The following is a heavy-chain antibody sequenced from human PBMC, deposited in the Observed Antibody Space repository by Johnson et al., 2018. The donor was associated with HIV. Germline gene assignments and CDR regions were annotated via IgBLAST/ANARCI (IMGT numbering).Heavy chain of an antibody. J-gene: IGHJ3*01. CDR2: IKEDGSQK. D-gene: IGHD1-26*01. CDR1: GFSFRSHW. V-gene: IGHV3-7*05. CDR3: ARDLRVGAIDGFDV. Sequence: VQLVESGGALVQPGGSLRLSCGASGFSFRSHWMSWVRQAPGKGLEWVANIKEDGSQKYYVDSVKGRFTISRDNAKNSLYLQMNSLRAEDTALYYCARDLRVGAIDGFDVWGQGTMVTVSS.